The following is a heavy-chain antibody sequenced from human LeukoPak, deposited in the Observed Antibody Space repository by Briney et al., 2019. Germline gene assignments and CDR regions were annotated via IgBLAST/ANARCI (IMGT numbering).Heavy chain of an antibody. CDR3: VRGGWELDY. CDR2: IKEDRTAD. CDR1: GFSVRDFW. D-gene: IGHD1-1*01. Sequence: GGSLRLSCAASGFSVRDFWMAWVRQAPGKGLEWVAHIKEDRTADYYVDSVKGRFSLSKDDGKNWLHLQMNSLRVEDMAVYYCVRGGWELDYWGLGTLVTVSS. V-gene: IGHV3-7*01. J-gene: IGHJ4*02.